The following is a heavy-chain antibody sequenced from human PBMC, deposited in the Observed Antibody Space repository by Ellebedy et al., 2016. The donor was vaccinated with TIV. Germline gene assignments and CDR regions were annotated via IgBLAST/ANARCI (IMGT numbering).Heavy chain of an antibody. D-gene: IGHD4-17*01. J-gene: IGHJ5*02. V-gene: IGHV3-7*01. CDR2: IRQEGDEI. CDR3: ARRASYGDYAVQVNPWFDP. Sequence: GGSLRLSCAASGFNFRSYWMTWVRQAPGKGLEWVAKIRQEGDEIYYVEFVKGRFTISRDNAKNSLFLQMNSLRVEDTALYYCARRASYGDYAVQVNPWFDPWGQGTLVTVSS. CDR1: GFNFRSYW.